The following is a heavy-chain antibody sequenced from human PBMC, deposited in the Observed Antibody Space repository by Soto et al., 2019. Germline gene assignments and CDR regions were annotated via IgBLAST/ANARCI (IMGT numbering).Heavy chain of an antibody. V-gene: IGHV1-3*01. D-gene: IGHD6-13*01. J-gene: IGHJ6*02. CDR2: INAGNGNT. CDR1: GYTFTSYA. CDR3: ARVGLGSSWYWGRTYYYGMDV. Sequence: GASVKVSCKASGYTFTSYAMHWVRQAPGQRLEWMGWINAGNGNTKYSQKFQGRVTITRDTSASTAYMELSSLRSEDTAVYYCARVGLGSSWYWGRTYYYGMDVWGQGTTVTVSS.